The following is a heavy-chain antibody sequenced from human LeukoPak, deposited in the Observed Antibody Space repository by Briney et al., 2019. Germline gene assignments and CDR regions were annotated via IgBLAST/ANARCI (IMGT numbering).Heavy chain of an antibody. J-gene: IGHJ6*02. CDR1: GFTFSSYA. CDR3: AIVGRSFYYGLDV. Sequence: GGSLRLSCAASGFTFSSYAMSWVRQAPGKGLDWVSTISASGARTYYADSVRGRFTISRDNSKNTLYLQMNSLRAEDTAVYYCAIVGRSFYYGLDVWGQGTTVTVSS. CDR2: ISASGART. V-gene: IGHV3-23*01. D-gene: IGHD2-15*01.